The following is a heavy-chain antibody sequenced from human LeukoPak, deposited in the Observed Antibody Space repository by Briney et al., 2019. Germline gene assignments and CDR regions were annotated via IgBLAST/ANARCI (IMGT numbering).Heavy chain of an antibody. J-gene: IGHJ4*02. CDR3: ASTQQRITMVRGTTERDYYFDY. CDR1: GFTVSSNY. Sequence: GGSLRLSCAASGFTVSSNYMSWVCQAPGKGLEWVSVIYSGGSTYYADSVKGRFTISRDNSKNTLYLQMNSLRAEDTAVYYCASTQQRITMVRGTTERDYYFDYWGQGTLVTVSS. CDR2: IYSGGST. D-gene: IGHD3-10*01. V-gene: IGHV3-53*01.